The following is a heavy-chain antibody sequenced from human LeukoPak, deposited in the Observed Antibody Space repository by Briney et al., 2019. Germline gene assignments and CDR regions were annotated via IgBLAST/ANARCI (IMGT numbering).Heavy chain of an antibody. Sequence: GGSLRLSCAASGFTFRNYGMHWVRQATGKGLEWVSFIWREGNNKLYADSVKGRFTISRDNSKNMLYLQMDSLRPEDTAVFYCAKDPGASVPGFYMDVWGKGTTVTVSS. D-gene: IGHD2-8*02. V-gene: IGHV3-30*02. CDR3: AKDPGASVPGFYMDV. CDR1: GFTFRNYG. J-gene: IGHJ6*03. CDR2: IWREGNNK.